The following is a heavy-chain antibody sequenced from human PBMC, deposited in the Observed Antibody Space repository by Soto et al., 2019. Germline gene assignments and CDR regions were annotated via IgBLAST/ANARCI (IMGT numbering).Heavy chain of an antibody. CDR2: IRSKAYGGTT. Sequence: GGSLRLSCTASGFTFGDYAMSWFRQAPGKGLEWVGFIRSKAYGGTTEYAASVKGRFTISRDDSKSIAYLQMNSLKTEDTAVYYCTRPQLLWFGELLYRIDYYYYYGMDVWGQGTTVTVSS. V-gene: IGHV3-49*03. CDR3: TRPQLLWFGELLYRIDYYYYYGMDV. J-gene: IGHJ6*02. CDR1: GFTFGDYA. D-gene: IGHD3-10*01.